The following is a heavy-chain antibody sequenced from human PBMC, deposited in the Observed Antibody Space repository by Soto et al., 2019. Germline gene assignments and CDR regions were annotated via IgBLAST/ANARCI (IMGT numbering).Heavy chain of an antibody. D-gene: IGHD6-19*01. J-gene: IGHJ4*02. CDR2: IYHSGST. V-gene: IGHV4-30-2*01. Sequence: QLQLQESGSGLVKPSQTLSLTCAVSGVSISSGGYSWSWIRQPPGKGLEWIGYIYHSGSTYYNPSLKSRVTISGDRSQNQFFLKLSSVTAADTAVYYCARGGGFGAVAVDYWGQGTLVTVSS. CDR3: ARGGGFGAVAVDY. CDR1: GVSISSGGYS.